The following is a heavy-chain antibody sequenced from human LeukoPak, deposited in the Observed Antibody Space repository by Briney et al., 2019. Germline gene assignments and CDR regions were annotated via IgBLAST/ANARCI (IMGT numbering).Heavy chain of an antibody. V-gene: IGHV3-23*01. CDR1: GFTFSNFA. D-gene: IGHD6-13*01. Sequence: GGSLRLSCAASGFTFSNFAMSWVRQAPGKGLEWVSAISAGGSNTYYADSVKGRFTISRDNSKNTVFLQMNSLRAEDTAVYYCAKPGSSWYTTFDYWGQGTLVTVSS. CDR2: ISAGGSNT. CDR3: AKPGSSWYTTFDY. J-gene: IGHJ4*02.